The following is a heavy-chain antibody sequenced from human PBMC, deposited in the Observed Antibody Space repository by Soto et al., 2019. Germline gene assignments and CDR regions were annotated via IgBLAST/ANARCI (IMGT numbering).Heavy chain of an antibody. D-gene: IGHD3-10*01. CDR2: MYHSGTF. CDR3: ARAQFYSGSGNYNNLMFDA. Sequence: SETLSLTCAVSGGSIGGVGYSWSWIRQPPGGGLEWIGYMYHSGTFLKSPSPKTRLTMSLDMSRNQFSLTLNSMTAADTAVYYCARAQFYSGSGNYNNLMFDAWGQGIQVTVSS. V-gene: IGHV4-30-2*01. J-gene: IGHJ5*02. CDR1: GGSIGGVGYS.